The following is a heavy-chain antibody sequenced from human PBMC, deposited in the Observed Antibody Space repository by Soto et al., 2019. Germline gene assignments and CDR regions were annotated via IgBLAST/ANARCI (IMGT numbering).Heavy chain of an antibody. D-gene: IGHD3-3*01. V-gene: IGHV1-2*02. J-gene: IGHJ5*02. CDR2: INPNSGAT. Sequence: QVQLVQSGAEVRKRGASVKVSCKASGYTFTGYFIHWVRQAPGQGLEWVGYINPNSGATKYAPRFQGRVTMTSDTSIRTAYMDLSNLRSDDTAVYYCARGGVTILAPLPWGPGTLVTVSS. CDR3: ARGGVTILAPLP. CDR1: GYTFTGYF.